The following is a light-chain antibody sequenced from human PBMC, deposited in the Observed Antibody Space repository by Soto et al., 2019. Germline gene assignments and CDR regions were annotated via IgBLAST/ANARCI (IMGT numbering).Light chain of an antibody. CDR2: GAS. J-gene: IGKJ2*01. CDR1: QSVSSN. Sequence: EIVMTQSPDTLSVSQGERATLSCRASQSVSSNLAWYQQKPGQAPRLLIYGASTRATGIPARFSGSGSGTEFTLTISSLQSEAFAVYHCQQYNNWPYTFGQGTKLEIK. V-gene: IGKV3-15*01. CDR3: QQYNNWPYT.